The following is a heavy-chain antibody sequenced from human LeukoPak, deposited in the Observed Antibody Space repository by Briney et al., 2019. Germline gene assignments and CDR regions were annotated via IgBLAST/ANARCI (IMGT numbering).Heavy chain of an antibody. CDR3: ARRGPGFDP. CDR1: GGSISSYY. D-gene: IGHD1-14*01. Sequence: SQTLSLTCTVSGGSISSYYWSWIRQPPGRGLEWIGYIYYSGSTNYNPSLKSRVTISVDTSKNQSSLKLSSVTAADTAVYYCARRGPGFDPWGQGTLVTVSS. J-gene: IGHJ5*02. V-gene: IGHV4-59*08. CDR2: IYYSGST.